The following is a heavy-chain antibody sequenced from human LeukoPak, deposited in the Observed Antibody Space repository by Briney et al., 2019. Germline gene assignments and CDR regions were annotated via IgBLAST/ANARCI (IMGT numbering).Heavy chain of an antibody. J-gene: IGHJ4*02. CDR3: AKDQGELGYCSSTSCPGDY. D-gene: IGHD2-2*01. Sequence: ASVKVSCKASGYTFTSYYMHWVRQAPGQGLEWMGIINPSGGSTSYAQKFQGRVTMTRDTSTSTVYMELSSLRSEDTAVYYCAKDQGELGYCSSTSCPGDYWGQGTLVTVSS. CDR1: GYTFTSYY. V-gene: IGHV1-46*01. CDR2: INPSGGST.